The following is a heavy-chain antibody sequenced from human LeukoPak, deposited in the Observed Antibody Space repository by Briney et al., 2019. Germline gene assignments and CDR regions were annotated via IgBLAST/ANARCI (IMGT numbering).Heavy chain of an antibody. CDR2: INSDGSST. D-gene: IGHD6-13*01. Sequence: GGSLRLSCAASGFTFSSYWMHWVRQAPGKGLVWVSRINSDGSSTSYADSVKGRFTISRDNAKNTLYLQMNSLRAEDTAVYYCATSHSSSWLSDWGQGTLVTVSS. V-gene: IGHV3-74*01. CDR1: GFTFSSYW. CDR3: ATSHSSSWLSD. J-gene: IGHJ4*02.